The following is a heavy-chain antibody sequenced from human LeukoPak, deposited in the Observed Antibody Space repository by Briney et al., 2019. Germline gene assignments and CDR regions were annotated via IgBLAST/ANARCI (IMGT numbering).Heavy chain of an antibody. D-gene: IGHD3-10*01. CDR2: FDPENGET. V-gene: IGHV1-24*01. Sequence: ASVKVSCKVSGYTLTELSIHWVRQAPGKGLEWMGGFDPENGETIYAQKFQGRVTMTEDTSTDTAYMELSSLRSEDTAVYYCVTLGWFGEAYGMDVWGQGTTVTVSS. CDR1: GYTLTELS. J-gene: IGHJ6*02. CDR3: VTLGWFGEAYGMDV.